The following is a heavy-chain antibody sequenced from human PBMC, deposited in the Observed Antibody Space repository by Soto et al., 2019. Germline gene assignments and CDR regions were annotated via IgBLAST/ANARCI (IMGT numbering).Heavy chain of an antibody. D-gene: IGHD6-19*01. Sequence: GGSLRLSCAASGFTFSSYAMSWVRQAPGKGLEWVSAISGSGGSTYYADSVKGRFTISRDNSKNTLYLQMNSLRAEDTAVYYCAKLGDSVAGTKYYFDYWGQGTLVTVSS. J-gene: IGHJ4*02. CDR2: ISGSGGST. CDR1: GFTFSSYA. CDR3: AKLGDSVAGTKYYFDY. V-gene: IGHV3-23*01.